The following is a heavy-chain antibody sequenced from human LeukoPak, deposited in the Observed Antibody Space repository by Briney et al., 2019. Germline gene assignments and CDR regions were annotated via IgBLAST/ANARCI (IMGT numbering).Heavy chain of an antibody. CDR3: ARGNYDSSGYYYFDY. CDR1: GGSISSYY. D-gene: IGHD3-22*01. J-gene: IGHJ4*02. CDR2: IYYSGST. V-gene: IGHV4-59*01. Sequence: PSETLFLTCTVSGGSISSYYWSWIRQPPGKGLEWIGYIYYSGSTNYNPSLKSRVTISVDTSKNQFSLKLSSVTAADTAVYYCARGNYDSSGYYYFDYWGQGTLVTVSS.